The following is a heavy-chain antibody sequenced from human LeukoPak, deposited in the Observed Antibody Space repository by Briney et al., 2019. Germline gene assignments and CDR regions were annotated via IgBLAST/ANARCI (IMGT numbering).Heavy chain of an antibody. CDR1: GYTFTGYY. V-gene: IGHV1-2*02. CDR2: INPNSGGT. Sequence: GASVKVSCKASGYTFTGYYMHWVRQAPGQGLEWMGWINPNSGGTNYAQKFQGRVTMTRDTSISTAYMELSRLRFDDTAVYYCARPRIQLWLDYGMDVWGQGTTVTVSS. CDR3: ARPRIQLWLDYGMDV. D-gene: IGHD5-18*01. J-gene: IGHJ6*02.